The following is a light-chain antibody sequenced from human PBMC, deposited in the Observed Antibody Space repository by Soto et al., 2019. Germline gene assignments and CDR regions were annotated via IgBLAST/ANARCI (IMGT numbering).Light chain of an antibody. J-gene: IGLJ3*02. V-gene: IGLV1-40*01. CDR2: GNS. CDR3: KSYASSLSGSV. Sequence: QSVLTQPPSVSGSPGQRVTISCTGSSSNIGACYDVHWYQQLPGKAPKLLIYGNSNRPSGVPDRFSGSKSGTSASLAITGLQAEDEADYYCKSYASSLSGSVFGGGTKLTVL. CDR1: SSNIGACYD.